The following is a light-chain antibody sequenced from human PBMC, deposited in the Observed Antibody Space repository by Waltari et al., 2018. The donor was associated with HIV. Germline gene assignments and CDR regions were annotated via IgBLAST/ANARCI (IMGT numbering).Light chain of an antibody. CDR3: GTWDNSLSAGVL. Sequence: QKVTISCSGSSSNIGNNYVSWYQQFPGTAPKLLIYDNNKRPSGIPDRFSASKSGTSATLGITGLQTGDEADYYCGTWDNSLSAGVLFGGGTKLTVL. V-gene: IGLV1-51*01. CDR1: SSNIGNNY. CDR2: DNN. J-gene: IGLJ2*01.